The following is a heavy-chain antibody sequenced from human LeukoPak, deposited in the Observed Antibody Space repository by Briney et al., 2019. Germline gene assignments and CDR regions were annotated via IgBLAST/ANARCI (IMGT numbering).Heavy chain of an antibody. V-gene: IGHV3-21*01. CDR3: AREDSIVVVPAALYYYYGMDV. D-gene: IGHD2-2*01. CDR1: GFTFSSYG. CDR2: ISGSSSYI. Sequence: GGSLRLSCAASGFTFSSYGMDWVRQAPGKGLEWVSSISGSSSYIYYADSVKGRFTISRDNSKNTLYLQMNSLRAEDTAVYYCAREDSIVVVPAALYYYYGMDVWGQGTTVTVSS. J-gene: IGHJ6*02.